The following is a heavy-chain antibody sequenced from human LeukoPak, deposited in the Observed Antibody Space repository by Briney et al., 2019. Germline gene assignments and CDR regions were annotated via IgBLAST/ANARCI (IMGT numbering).Heavy chain of an antibody. D-gene: IGHD6-6*01. J-gene: IGHJ4*02. CDR1: GYTFTSHY. CDR2: INPSGGST. V-gene: IGHV1-46*01. CDR3: ARAEQLAEFDY. Sequence: GSVKVSCKASGYTFTSHYMHWVRQAPGQGLEWMGIINPSGGSTSYAQKFQGRVTMTRDTSTSAVYMELSSLRSEDTAVYYCARAEQLAEFDYWGQGTLVTVSS.